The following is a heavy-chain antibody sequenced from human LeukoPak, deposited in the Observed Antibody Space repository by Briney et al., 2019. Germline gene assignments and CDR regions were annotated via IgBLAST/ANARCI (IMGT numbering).Heavy chain of an antibody. CDR1: GFTFSDYY. Sequence: GGSLRLSGAASGFTFSDYYMSWIRQAPGKGLEWVSYISSSGSTIYYADSVKGRFTISRDNAKNSLYLQMNSLRAEDTAVYYCARDRRIAAAGGDYYYYGMDVWGQGTTVTVSS. V-gene: IGHV3-11*01. J-gene: IGHJ6*02. CDR2: ISSSGSTI. D-gene: IGHD6-13*01. CDR3: ARDRRIAAAGGDYYYYGMDV.